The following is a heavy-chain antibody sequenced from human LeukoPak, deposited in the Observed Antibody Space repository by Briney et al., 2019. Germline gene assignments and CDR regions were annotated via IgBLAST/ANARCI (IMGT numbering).Heavy chain of an antibody. CDR3: ARRPGGYYDSNEILEYFDY. V-gene: IGHV3-21*01. J-gene: IGHJ4*02. D-gene: IGHD3-16*01. CDR2: INSDSIWI. Sequence: GGSLRLSCAASGFSFSTYSMNWVRQAPGKGLEWVSSINSDSIWIYYADSVKGRFTISRDNARNSLYLQVNSLRAEDTAVYYCARRPGGYYDSNEILEYFDYWGQGTLVTVSS. CDR1: GFSFSTYS.